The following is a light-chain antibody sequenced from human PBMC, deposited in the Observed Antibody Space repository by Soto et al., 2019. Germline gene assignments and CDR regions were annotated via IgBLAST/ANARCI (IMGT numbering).Light chain of an antibody. CDR2: DVS. CDR3: SSYTSSSPYV. CDR1: SSDVGGYNY. Sequence: QAALTQPRSVSGSPGQSVTISCTGTSSDVGGYNYVSWYQQHPGKAPKLMIYDVSNRPSGVSNRFSGSKSGNTASLTISGLQAEDEADYYCSSYTSSSPYVFGTGTKVT. V-gene: IGLV2-14*01. J-gene: IGLJ1*01.